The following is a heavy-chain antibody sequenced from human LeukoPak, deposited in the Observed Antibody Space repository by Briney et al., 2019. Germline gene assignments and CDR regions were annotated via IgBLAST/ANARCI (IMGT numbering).Heavy chain of an antibody. D-gene: IGHD7-27*01. CDR2: IKHDGSEK. CDR1: GFTFSSYW. Sequence: GGSLRLSCAASGFTFSSYWMSWVRQAPGKGLEWVANIKHDGSEKYYADSVKGRFTISRDNAKNSLYLQMNSLRAEDAAVYYCACLGRLDAFDIWGQGTMVTVSS. J-gene: IGHJ3*02. V-gene: IGHV3-7*01. CDR3: ACLGRLDAFDI.